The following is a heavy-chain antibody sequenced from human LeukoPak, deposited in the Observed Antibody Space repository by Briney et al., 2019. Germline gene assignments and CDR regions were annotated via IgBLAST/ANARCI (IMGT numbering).Heavy chain of an antibody. CDR2: IYYSGST. J-gene: IGHJ4*02. CDR1: GGSISSYC. V-gene: IGHV4-59*01. Sequence: PSETLSLTCTVSGGSISSYCWSWIRQPPGKGLEWIGYIYYSGSTNYNPSLKSRVTISVDTSKNQFSLKLSSVTAADTAVYYCARGLYSSSWFALFDYWGQGTLVTVSS. CDR3: ARGLYSSSWFALFDY. D-gene: IGHD6-13*01.